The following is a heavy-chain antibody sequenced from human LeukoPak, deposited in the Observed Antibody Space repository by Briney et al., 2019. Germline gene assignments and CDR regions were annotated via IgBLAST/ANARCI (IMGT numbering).Heavy chain of an antibody. CDR3: AKDVSDGDYLDF. CDR2: IRYDGTNQ. V-gene: IGHV3-30*02. CDR1: GFIFSTYG. J-gene: IGHJ4*02. Sequence: PGGSLRLSCAASGFIFSTYGMHWVRQSPGKGLEWVAFIRYDGTNQYYVDSVKGRFTISRDNAKNTVYLQMISLRPEDTAVYYCAKDVSDGDYLDFWGQGILVAVSS. D-gene: IGHD3-10*01.